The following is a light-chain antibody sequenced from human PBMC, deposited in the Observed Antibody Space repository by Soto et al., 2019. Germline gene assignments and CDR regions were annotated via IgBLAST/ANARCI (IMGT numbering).Light chain of an antibody. CDR2: EVS. CDR1: SSDVGGYNY. CDR3: SSYTTSSTPVV. V-gene: IGLV2-14*01. J-gene: IGLJ2*01. Sequence: SALTQPASVSGSPGQSITISCTGTSSDVGGYNYVSWYQQHPGKGPKLMIYEVSNRPSGVSNRFSGSKSGNTASLTISGLQAEDEADYYCSSYTTSSTPVVFGGGTKLTVL.